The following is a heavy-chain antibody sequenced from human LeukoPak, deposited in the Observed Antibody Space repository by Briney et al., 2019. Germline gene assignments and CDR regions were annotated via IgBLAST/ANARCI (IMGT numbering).Heavy chain of an antibody. Sequence: ASVKVSCKASGYTFTSYAMHWVRQAPGLRLEWMGWINAGNGNTKYSQEFQGRVTITRDTSASTAYMELSSLRSEDMAVYYCARSSPAGLTSFDYWGQGTLVTVSS. CDR3: ARSSPAGLTSFDY. CDR1: GYTFTSYA. V-gene: IGHV1-3*03. J-gene: IGHJ4*02. CDR2: INAGNGNT.